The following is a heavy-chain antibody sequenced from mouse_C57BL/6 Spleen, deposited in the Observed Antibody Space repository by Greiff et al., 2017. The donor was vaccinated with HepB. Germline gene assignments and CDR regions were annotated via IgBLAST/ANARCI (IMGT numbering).Heavy chain of an antibody. CDR3: GGNYTLPWYFDV. Sequence: QVQLKQSGAELAKPGASVKLSCKASGYTFTSYWMHWVKQRPGQGLEWIGYINPSSGYTKYNQKFKEKTTLTADKSSSTAYMLLSRLTYEDSSVYYCGGNYTLPWYFDVWGTGTTVTVSS. J-gene: IGHJ1*03. V-gene: IGHV1-7*01. CDR1: GYTFTSYW. D-gene: IGHD2-1*01. CDR2: INPSSGYT.